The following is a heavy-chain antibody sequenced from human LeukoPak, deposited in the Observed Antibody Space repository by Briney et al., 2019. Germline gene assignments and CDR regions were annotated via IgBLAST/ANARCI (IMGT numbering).Heavy chain of an antibody. CDR2: IHYSGAT. CDR3: ARGRLDGYYFDY. J-gene: IGHJ4*02. Sequence: PSETLSLTCVVYGGSFSGYYWTWIRQPPGKGLEWIGEIHYSGATSYKPSLKSRVTISGDTSENQVSLNLRSVTAADTAVYYCARGRLDGYYFDYWGQGALATVSS. D-gene: IGHD1-1*01. V-gene: IGHV4-34*01. CDR1: GGSFSGYY.